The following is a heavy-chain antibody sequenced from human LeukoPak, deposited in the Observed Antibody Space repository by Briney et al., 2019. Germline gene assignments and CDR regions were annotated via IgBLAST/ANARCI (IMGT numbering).Heavy chain of an antibody. CDR2: TTGNGGST. D-gene: IGHD5-24*01. V-gene: IGHV3-64D*06. CDR3: ARRDDYSAYDC. CDR1: GFTFSTYI. Sequence: PGGSLRLSCSASGFTFSTYIMHWVRQAPGKGLETVSATTGNGGSTFYADSVKGRFAISRDNSKNTLYLQMSSLRAEDTAMYYCARRDDYSAYDCWGQGTLVTVSS. J-gene: IGHJ4*02.